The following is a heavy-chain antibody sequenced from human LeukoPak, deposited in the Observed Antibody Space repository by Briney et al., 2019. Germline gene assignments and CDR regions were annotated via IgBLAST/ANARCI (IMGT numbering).Heavy chain of an antibody. V-gene: IGHV1-2*02. D-gene: IGHD3-9*01. J-gene: IGHJ4*02. CDR1: GYTFTGYY. CDR2: INPNSGGT. Sequence: ASVKVSCKASGYTFTGYYMHWVRQAPGQGLEWMGWINPNSGGTNYAQKFQGRVTMTRDTSISTAYMELSRLRSDDTAVYYCARVSYDILTGYHNAFDYWGQGTLVTVSS. CDR3: ARVSYDILTGYHNAFDY.